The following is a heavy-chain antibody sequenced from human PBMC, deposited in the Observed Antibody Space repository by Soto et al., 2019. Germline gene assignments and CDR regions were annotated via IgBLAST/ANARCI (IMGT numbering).Heavy chain of an antibody. CDR3: ARGGGYAVDY. Sequence: QVQLVQSGSELRKPGASVKVSCKASGYTFTSNSITWVRQAPGQGLEWMEWISTSSGNTKFAQKFQGRVTLTTDTSTSTAYMELTSLRSDDTAVYYCARGGGYAVDYWGQGTLVTVST. CDR2: ISTSSGNT. CDR1: GYTFTSNS. J-gene: IGHJ4*02. V-gene: IGHV1-18*04. D-gene: IGHD5-12*01.